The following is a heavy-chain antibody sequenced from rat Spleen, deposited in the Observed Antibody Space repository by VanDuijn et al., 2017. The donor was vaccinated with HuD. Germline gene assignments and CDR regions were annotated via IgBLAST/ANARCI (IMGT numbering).Heavy chain of an antibody. J-gene: IGHJ4*01. V-gene: IGHV5S13*01. Sequence: VQLKESGPGLVQPSQTLSLTCTVSGFSLTNYGVSWVRQAPTKGLEWIASISTGGDYTYFRDSVKGRFTLSRDNAKNTQSLQMDSLRSEDTAIYYCTRRYVMDAWGQGASVTVSS. CDR2: ISTGGDYT. CDR3: TRRYVMDA. CDR1: GFSLTNYG.